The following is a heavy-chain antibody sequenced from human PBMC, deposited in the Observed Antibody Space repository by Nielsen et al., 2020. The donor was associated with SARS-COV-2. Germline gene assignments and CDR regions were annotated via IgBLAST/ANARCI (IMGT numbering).Heavy chain of an antibody. CDR2: ISPNSGGT. Sequence: WVRQAPGQGLEWMGRISPNSGGTNYGQRFQGRVTMTRDTSITTAYMELSSLTYDDTAVYYCARGRGQTAVTYSDYWGQGTLVTVSS. CDR3: ARGRGQTAVTYSDY. J-gene: IGHJ4*02. V-gene: IGHV1-2*06. D-gene: IGHD4-17*01.